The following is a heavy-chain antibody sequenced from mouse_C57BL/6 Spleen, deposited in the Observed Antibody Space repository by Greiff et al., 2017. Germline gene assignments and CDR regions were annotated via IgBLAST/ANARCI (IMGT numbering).Heavy chain of an antibody. V-gene: IGHV1-15*01. CDR2: IDPETGGT. Sequence: VQLQQSGAELVRPGASVTLSCKASGYTFTDYEMHWVKQTPVHGLEWIGAIDPETGGTAYNQKFKGKAILTADKSSSTAYMELRSLTSEDSAVYYCTRQLRLRFYAMDYWGQGTSVTVSS. CDR1: GYTFTDYE. J-gene: IGHJ4*01. CDR3: TRQLRLRFYAMDY. D-gene: IGHD3-2*02.